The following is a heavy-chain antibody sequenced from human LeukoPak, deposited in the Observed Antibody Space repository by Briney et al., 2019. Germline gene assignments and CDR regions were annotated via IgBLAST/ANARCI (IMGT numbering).Heavy chain of an antibody. D-gene: IGHD5-24*01. CDR3: ARGRRDGYNRMDY. CDR1: GGSISSYY. CDR2: ICYSGST. V-gene: IGHV4-59*01. J-gene: IGHJ4*02. Sequence: SETLSLTCTVSGGSISSYYWSWIRQPPGKGLEWIGYICYSGSTNYNPSLKSRVTISVDTSKNQFSPKLSSVTAADTAVYYCARGRRDGYNRMDYWGQGTLVTVSS.